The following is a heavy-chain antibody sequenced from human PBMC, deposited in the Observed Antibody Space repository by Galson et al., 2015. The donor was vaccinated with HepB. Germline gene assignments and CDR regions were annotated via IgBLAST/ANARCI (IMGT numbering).Heavy chain of an antibody. CDR1: GGTFSSYA. D-gene: IGHD3-22*01. J-gene: IGHJ5*02. CDR2: IIPIFGTA. CDR3: ARAPVRSGYYLGNWFDP. V-gene: IGHV1-69*13. Sequence: SVKVSCKASGGTFSSYAISWVRQAPGQGLEWMGGIIPIFGTANYAQKFQGRVTITADESTSTAYMELSSLRSEDTAVYYCARAPVRSGYYLGNWFDPWGQGTLVTVSS.